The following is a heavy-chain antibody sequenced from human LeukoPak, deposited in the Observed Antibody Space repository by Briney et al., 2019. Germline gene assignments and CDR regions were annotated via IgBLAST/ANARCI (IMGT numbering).Heavy chain of an antibody. Sequence: SGGSLRLSCAASGFTFSSYAMSWVRQAPGKGLEWVSAISGSGGSTYYADSVKGRFTISRDNSKNTLYLQMNSLRAEDTAVYYCAKWDEQQLDAFDIWGQGTMVTVSS. CDR2: ISGSGGST. J-gene: IGHJ3*02. V-gene: IGHV3-23*01. CDR3: AKWDEQQLDAFDI. CDR1: GFTFSSYA. D-gene: IGHD6-13*01.